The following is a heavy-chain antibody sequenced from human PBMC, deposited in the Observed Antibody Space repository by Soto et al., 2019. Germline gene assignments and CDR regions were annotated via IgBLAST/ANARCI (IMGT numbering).Heavy chain of an antibody. CDR2: IYYSGST. D-gene: IGHD2-15*01. Sequence: SETLSLTCTVSGGSISSSSYYWGWIRQPPGRGLEWIGSIYYSGSTYYNPSLKSRVTISVDTSKNQFSLKLSSVTAADTAVYYCARHHCSGGSCYYYGMDVWGQGTTVTVSS. J-gene: IGHJ6*02. V-gene: IGHV4-39*01. CDR3: ARHHCSGGSCYYYGMDV. CDR1: GGSISSSSYY.